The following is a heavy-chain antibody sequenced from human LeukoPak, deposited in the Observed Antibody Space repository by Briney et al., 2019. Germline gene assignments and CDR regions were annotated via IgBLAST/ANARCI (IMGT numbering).Heavy chain of an antibody. D-gene: IGHD6-13*01. CDR1: GFTFSSYW. CDR3: TRDGAAATN. J-gene: IGHJ4*02. V-gene: IGHV3-7*01. CDR2: IKQDGREK. Sequence: PGGSLRLSCTGSGFTFSSYWMSWVRQAPGKGPEWVANIKQDGREKHYVDSVKGRFTISRDNAKSSLYLQMNSLRAEDTAVYYCTRDGAAATNWGQGTPVTVSS.